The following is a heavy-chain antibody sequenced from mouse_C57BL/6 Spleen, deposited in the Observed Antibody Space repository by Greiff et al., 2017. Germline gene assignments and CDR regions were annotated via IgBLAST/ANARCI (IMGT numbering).Heavy chain of an antibody. D-gene: IGHD2-3*01. V-gene: IGHV2-9-1*01. J-gene: IGHJ2*01. CDR2: IWTGGGT. Sequence: VQGVESGPGLVAPSQSLSITCTVSGFSLTSYAISWVRQPPGKGLEWLGVIWTGGGTNYNSALKSRLSISKDNSKSQVFLKMNSLQTDDTARYYCARNYDGYYDYFDYWGQGTTLTVSS. CDR1: GFSLTSYA. CDR3: ARNYDGYYDYFDY.